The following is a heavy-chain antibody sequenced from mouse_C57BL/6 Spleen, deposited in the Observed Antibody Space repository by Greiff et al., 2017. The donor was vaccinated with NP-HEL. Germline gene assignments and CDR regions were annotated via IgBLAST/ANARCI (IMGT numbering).Heavy chain of an antibody. CDR2: IRNKANNHAT. Sequence: EVQLVESGGGLVQPGGSMKLSCAASGFTFSDAWMDWVRQSPEKGLEWVAEIRNKANNHATYYAESVKGRFTISRDDSKSSVYLQMNSLRAEDTGIYYCTRELGQYYFDYWGQGTTLTVSS. D-gene: IGHD4-1*01. J-gene: IGHJ2*01. V-gene: IGHV6-6*01. CDR3: TRELGQYYFDY. CDR1: GFTFSDAW.